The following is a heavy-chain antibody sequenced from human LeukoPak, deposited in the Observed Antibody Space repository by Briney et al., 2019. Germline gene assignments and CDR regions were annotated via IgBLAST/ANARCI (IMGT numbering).Heavy chain of an antibody. CDR1: GFTFSSYG. V-gene: IGHV3-30*18. Sequence: PGGSLRLSCAASGFTFSSYGMHWVRQAPGKGLEWVAVISYDGSNKYYADSVKGRFTISRDNSKNTLYLQMNSLRAEDTAVYYCAKDGGWGSSWYGDYWGQGTLGTVSS. CDR2: ISYDGSNK. CDR3: AKDGGWGSSWYGDY. D-gene: IGHD6-13*01. J-gene: IGHJ4*02.